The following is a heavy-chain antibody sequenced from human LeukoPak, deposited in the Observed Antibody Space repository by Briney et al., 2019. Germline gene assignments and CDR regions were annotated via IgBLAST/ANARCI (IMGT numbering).Heavy chain of an antibody. V-gene: IGHV3-48*01. CDR2: ISSSSSTI. CDR1: GFTFSSYS. J-gene: IGHJ4*02. D-gene: IGHD3-3*01. CDR3: ARDVIFGVVTREDTFDY. Sequence: PGWSLRLSCAASGFTFSSYSMNWVRQAPGKGLEWVSYISSSSSTICYADSVKGRFTISRDNAKNSLYLQMNSLRAEDMAVYYCARDVIFGVVTREDTFDYWGQGTLVTVSS.